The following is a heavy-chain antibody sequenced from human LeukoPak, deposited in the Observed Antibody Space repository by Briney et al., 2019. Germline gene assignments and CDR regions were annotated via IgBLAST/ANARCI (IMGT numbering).Heavy chain of an antibody. J-gene: IGHJ4*02. Sequence: SVKVSCKASGGTFSSYAISWVRQAPGQGREWMGGIIPIFGTANYAQKFQGRVTITTDESTSTAYMELSSLRSEDTAVYYCAVPKGGSSWYAQIDYWGQGTLLTVSS. CDR1: GGTFSSYA. CDR2: IIPIFGTA. CDR3: AVPKGGSSWYAQIDY. V-gene: IGHV1-69*05. D-gene: IGHD6-13*01.